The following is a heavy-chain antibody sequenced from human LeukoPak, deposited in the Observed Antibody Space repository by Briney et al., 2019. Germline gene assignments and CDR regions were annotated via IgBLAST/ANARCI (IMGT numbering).Heavy chain of an antibody. CDR2: INPNSGGT. Sequence: ASVKVSCKASGYTFTGYYMHWVRQAPGQGLEWMGWINPNSGGTNYAQKFQGRVTMTRDTSISTAYMELSRLRSEDTAVYYCASPLWFGELSRLDYWGQGTLVTVSS. CDR3: ASPLWFGELSRLDY. J-gene: IGHJ4*02. CDR1: GYTFTGYY. V-gene: IGHV1-2*02. D-gene: IGHD3-10*01.